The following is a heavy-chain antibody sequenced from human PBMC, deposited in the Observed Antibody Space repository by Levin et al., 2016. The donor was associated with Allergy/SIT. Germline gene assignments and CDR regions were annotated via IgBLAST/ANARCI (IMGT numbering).Heavy chain of an antibody. Sequence: GESLKISCAASGFTFSRYAMTWVRQAPGKGLEWVSTIGPTGGDTYYADSVKGRFIISRDNSRNTLNLQMNSLRDDDTAVYYCAKGGRLHLTDYWGQGTLVTVSS. CDR2: IGPTGGDT. V-gene: IGHV3-23*01. CDR1: GFTFSRYA. CDR3: AKGGRLHLTDY. D-gene: IGHD1-14*01. J-gene: IGHJ4*02.